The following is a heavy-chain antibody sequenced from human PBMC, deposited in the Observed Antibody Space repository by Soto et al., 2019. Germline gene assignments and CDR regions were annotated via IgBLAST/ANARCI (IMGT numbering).Heavy chain of an antibody. CDR2: INHSGST. CDR1: GGSFSGYY. Sequence: QVQLQQWGAGLLKPSETLSLTCAVYGGSFSGYYWSWIRQPPGKGLEWIGEINHSGSTNYNPSLKRRVTISVNTSKNQFSRKVSSVTAAETAVDYCAREVWYYGSGSYRDYWGQGTLVTVSS. CDR3: AREVWYYGSGSYRDY. D-gene: IGHD3-10*01. J-gene: IGHJ4*02. V-gene: IGHV4-34*01.